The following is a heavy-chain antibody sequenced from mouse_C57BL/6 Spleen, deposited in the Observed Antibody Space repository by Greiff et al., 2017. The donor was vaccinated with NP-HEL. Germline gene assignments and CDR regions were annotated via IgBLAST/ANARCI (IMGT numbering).Heavy chain of an antibody. J-gene: IGHJ3*01. D-gene: IGHD2-1*01. CDR3: ARSGIYYGNSAWFAY. Sequence: VQLQQSGPELVKPGASVKLSCKASGYTFTSYDINWVKQRPGQGLEWIGWIYPRDGSTKYNEKFKSKATLTVDTSSSTAYMELHSLTSEDSAVYFCARSGIYYGNSAWFAYWGQGTLVTVSA. V-gene: IGHV1-85*01. CDR2: IYPRDGST. CDR1: GYTFTSYD.